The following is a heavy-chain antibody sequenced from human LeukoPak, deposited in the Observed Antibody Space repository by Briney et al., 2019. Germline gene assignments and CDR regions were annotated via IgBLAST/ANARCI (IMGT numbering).Heavy chain of an antibody. CDR1: GGSFGGYY. CDR2: IYYSGNT. Sequence: SETLSLTCAVYGGSFGGYYWNWIRQPPGKGLEWIGYIYYSGNTNYNPSLKSRVTISVDTSKNQFSLRLSSVTAADTAVYYCARGVTTFDYWGQGTLVTVSS. V-gene: IGHV4-59*01. D-gene: IGHD4-17*01. J-gene: IGHJ4*02. CDR3: ARGVTTFDY.